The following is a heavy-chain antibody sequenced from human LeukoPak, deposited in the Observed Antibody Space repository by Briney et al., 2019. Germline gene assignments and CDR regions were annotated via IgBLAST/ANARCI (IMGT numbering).Heavy chain of an antibody. J-gene: IGHJ4*02. Sequence: GGTLRLSCAASGFTFSSHGMNWVRQVPGKGLEWVANIKEDGSEIYYVDAVKGRFSISRDNAKTSLYLQMNNLSVADTAVYYCVTDQTGRHPYFFDYWGQGTLVTVSS. D-gene: IGHD3-10*01. CDR3: VTDQTGRHPYFFDY. CDR1: GFTFSSHG. V-gene: IGHV3-7*01. CDR2: IKEDGSEI.